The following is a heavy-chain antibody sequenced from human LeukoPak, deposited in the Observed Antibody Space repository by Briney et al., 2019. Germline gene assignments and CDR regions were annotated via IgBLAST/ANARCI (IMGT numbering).Heavy chain of an antibody. CDR2: INSEGRIA. CDR1: GFTFSNYW. D-gene: IGHD4-23*01. Sequence: PGGSLRLSCAASGFTFSNYWMHWVRQGPGKGLVWVSRINSEGRIASYADSVKGRFTISRDNAKNTLYLQMNSLRAEDTAVYYCARDLRTPSDTNIAIDYWGQGTLVTVSS. J-gene: IGHJ4*02. V-gene: IGHV3-74*01. CDR3: ARDLRTPSDTNIAIDY.